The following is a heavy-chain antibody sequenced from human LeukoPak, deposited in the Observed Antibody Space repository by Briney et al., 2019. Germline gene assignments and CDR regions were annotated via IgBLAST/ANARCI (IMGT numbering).Heavy chain of an antibody. V-gene: IGHV3-11*06. D-gene: IGHD2-2*01. CDR1: GFTFSDYY. CDR3: ARDFLGYCSSTSCPGVFDY. CDR2: ISSDSDDI. J-gene: IGHJ4*02. Sequence: GGSLRLSCEGSGFTFSDYYMSWVRQAPGRGLEWLSCISSDSDDIFYADSVKGRFTISRDNSKNTLYLRMNSLRAEDTAVYYCARDFLGYCSSTSCPGVFDYWGQGTLVTVSS.